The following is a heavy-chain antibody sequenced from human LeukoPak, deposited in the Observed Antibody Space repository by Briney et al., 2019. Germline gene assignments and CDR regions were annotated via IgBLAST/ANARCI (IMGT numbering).Heavy chain of an antibody. V-gene: IGHV3-30*18. Sequence: PGRSLRLSCAASGFTSSSYGMHWVRQAPGKGLEWVAVISYDGSNKYYADSVKGRFTISRDNSKNTLYLQMNSLRAEDTAVYYCAKGRVARGYYYGMDVWGQGTTVTVSS. CDR1: GFTSSSYG. D-gene: IGHD5-12*01. J-gene: IGHJ6*02. CDR3: AKGRVARGYYYGMDV. CDR2: ISYDGSNK.